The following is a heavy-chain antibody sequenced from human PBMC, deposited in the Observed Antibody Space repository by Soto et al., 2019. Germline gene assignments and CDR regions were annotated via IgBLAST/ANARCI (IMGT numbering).Heavy chain of an antibody. D-gene: IGHD3-3*01. CDR3: ARIRVVTHYYYYYMDV. Sequence: GGSLRLSCAASGFTFSSYSMNWVRQAPGKGLEWVSSISSSSSYIYYADSVKGRFTISRDNAKNSLYLQMNSLRAEDTAVYYCARIRVVTHYYYYYMDVWGKGTTVTVSS. CDR2: ISSSSSYI. V-gene: IGHV3-21*01. J-gene: IGHJ6*03. CDR1: GFTFSSYS.